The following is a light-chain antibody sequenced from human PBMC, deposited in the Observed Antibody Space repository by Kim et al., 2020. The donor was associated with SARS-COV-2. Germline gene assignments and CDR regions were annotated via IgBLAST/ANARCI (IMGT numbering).Light chain of an antibody. CDR3: QQYNRWPLT. V-gene: IGKV3-15*01. CDR1: QRISIN. Sequence: SVSPGERAALFCRASQRISINLAWFQHKPGQSPRLLIFGASSRATGIPARFSGSGSGTEFTLTIDDLQSDDVADYFCQQYNRWPLTFGGGTKLEI. J-gene: IGKJ4*01. CDR2: GAS.